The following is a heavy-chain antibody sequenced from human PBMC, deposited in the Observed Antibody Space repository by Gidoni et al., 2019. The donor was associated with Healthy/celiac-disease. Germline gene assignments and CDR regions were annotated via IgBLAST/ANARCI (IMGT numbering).Heavy chain of an antibody. CDR3: ARDYDYVWGSYQGFDY. CDR2: IWYDGSNK. V-gene: IGHV3-33*01. J-gene: IGHJ4*02. Sequence: QVPGKGLEWVAVIWYDGSNKYYADSVKVRFTISRDNSKNTLYLQMNSLRAEDTAVYYCARDYDYVWGSYQGFDYWGQGTLVTVSS. D-gene: IGHD3-16*01.